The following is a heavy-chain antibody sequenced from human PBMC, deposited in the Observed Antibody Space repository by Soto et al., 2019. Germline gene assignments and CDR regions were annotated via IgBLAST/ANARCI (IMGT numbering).Heavy chain of an antibody. CDR2: ISGTSDRT. Sequence: GGSLRLSCAASGFTFSSYNMNWVLQAPGKGIEWVSHISGTSDRTDYADSVKGRFTISRDNSKNTLHLQMNSLRAEDTAVYFCAKGANVGHPYFFDSWGQGALVTVSS. D-gene: IGHD3-10*02. CDR3: AKGANVGHPYFFDS. J-gene: IGHJ4*02. V-gene: IGHV3-23*01. CDR1: GFTFSSYN.